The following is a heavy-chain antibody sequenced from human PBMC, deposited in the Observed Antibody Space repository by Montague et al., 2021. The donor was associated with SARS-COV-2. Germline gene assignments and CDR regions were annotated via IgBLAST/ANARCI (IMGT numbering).Heavy chain of an antibody. CDR3: AREITGGYSGYEAFYFDN. V-gene: IGHV6-1*01. D-gene: IGHD5-12*01. J-gene: IGHJ4*02. CDR2: TYYRSNWYN. Sequence: CAISGDSVSSNSAAWNWIRQSPSRGLEWLGRTYYRSNWYNDSAVXXKSRISINPDTSKNQFSLQLNSVTPEDTAFYYCAREITGGYSGYEAFYFDNWGQGTLVTVSS. CDR1: GDSVSSNSAA.